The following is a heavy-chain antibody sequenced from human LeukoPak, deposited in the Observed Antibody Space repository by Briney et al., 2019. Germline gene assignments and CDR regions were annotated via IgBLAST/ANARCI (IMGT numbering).Heavy chain of an antibody. CDR1: GFTFSSYA. J-gene: IGHJ4*02. CDR3: ARDKGPLDY. V-gene: IGHV3-30*04. Sequence: GGSLRLSCAASGFTFSSYAMHRVRQAPGKGLEWVAVISYDGGNKYYADSVKGRFTISRDNSKNTLYLQMNSLRAEDTAVYYCARDKGPLDYWGQGTLVTVSS. CDR2: ISYDGGNK.